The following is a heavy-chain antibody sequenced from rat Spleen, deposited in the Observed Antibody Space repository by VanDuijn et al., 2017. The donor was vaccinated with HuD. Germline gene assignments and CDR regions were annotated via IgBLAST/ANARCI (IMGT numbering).Heavy chain of an antibody. CDR2: ISYEGSGT. CDR3: VRLAGLDYVMDA. J-gene: IGHJ4*01. CDR1: GFTFNNYW. D-gene: IGHD1-4*01. Sequence: EVQLMESGGGLVQPGRSLKLSCVASGFTFNNYWMTWIRQAPKKGLEWVASISYEGSGTYYGDSVKGRFTISRDNAKSTLYLHMKSLRSEDTATDYGVRLAGLDYVMDAWGQGASVTVSS. V-gene: IGHV5-22*01.